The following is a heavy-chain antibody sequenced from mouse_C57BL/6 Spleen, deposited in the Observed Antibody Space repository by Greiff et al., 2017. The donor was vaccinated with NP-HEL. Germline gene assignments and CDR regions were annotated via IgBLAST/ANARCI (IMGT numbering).Heavy chain of an antibody. V-gene: IGHV1-15*01. Sequence: VQLQESGAELVRPGASVTLSCKASGYTFTDYEMHWVKQTPVHGLEWIGAIDPETGGTAYNQKFKGKAILTADKSSSTAYMELRSLTSEDSAVYYCTRDTTVVNWYFDVWGTGTTVTVSS. CDR3: TRDTTVVNWYFDV. J-gene: IGHJ1*03. D-gene: IGHD1-1*01. CDR2: IDPETGGT. CDR1: GYTFTDYE.